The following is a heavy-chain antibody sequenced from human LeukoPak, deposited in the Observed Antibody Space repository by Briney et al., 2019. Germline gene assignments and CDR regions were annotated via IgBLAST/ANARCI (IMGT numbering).Heavy chain of an antibody. Sequence: SETLSPTCTVSGGSISSSNYYWGWIRQPPGKGLEWIGSFYYSGTSYYNPSLKSQVTMSADTSKNQLSLELRSVTAADTAVYYCANLRESLWVPEFDYWGQGTLVTVSS. V-gene: IGHV4-39*07. CDR2: FYYSGTS. J-gene: IGHJ4*02. CDR3: ANLRESLWVPEFDY. CDR1: GGSISSSNYY. D-gene: IGHD7-27*01.